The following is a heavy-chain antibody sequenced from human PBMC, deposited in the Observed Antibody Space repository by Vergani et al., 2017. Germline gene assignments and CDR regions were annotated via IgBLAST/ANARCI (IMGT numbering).Heavy chain of an antibody. CDR1: GFRFSDYG. CDR2: IKGDGSAK. CDR3: ARGQPVGSY. Sequence: VQMVESGGGVVQPGRSLRLSCAVSGFRFSDYGMHWLRQAPGKGLEWVAAIKGDGSAKQYVESVKGRFTISRDNAKSSLYLQMNSLRVADTAVYYCARGQPVGSYWGQGALVTVSS. V-gene: IGHV3-7*01. D-gene: IGHD1-26*01. J-gene: IGHJ4*02.